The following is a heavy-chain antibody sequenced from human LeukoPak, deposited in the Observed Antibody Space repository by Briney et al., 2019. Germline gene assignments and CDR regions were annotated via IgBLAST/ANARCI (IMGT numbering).Heavy chain of an antibody. D-gene: IGHD1-26*01. J-gene: IGHJ1*01. CDR3: ARGATPH. V-gene: IGHV3-30-3*01. CDR2: ISYDGSNK. Sequence: GRSLRLSCAASGFTFSSYAMHWVRQAPGKGLEWVAVISYDGSNKYYADSVKGRFTISRDNSKNTLYLQMNSLRAEDTAVYYCARGATPHWGQGTLVTVSS. CDR1: GFTFSSYA.